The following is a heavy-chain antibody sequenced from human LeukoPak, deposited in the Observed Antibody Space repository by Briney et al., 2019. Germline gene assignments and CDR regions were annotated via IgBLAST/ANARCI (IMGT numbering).Heavy chain of an antibody. CDR3: AKDVYSGGPNWFDP. CDR1: GFTFSSYA. Sequence: GGSLRLSCAASGFTFSSYAMSWVRQAPGKGLEWVSGISDGGITTYYADSVKGRFTISRDNSKNTLYLQMNSLRAEDTAIYYCAKDVYSGGPNWFDPWGQGTLVTVSS. J-gene: IGHJ5*02. D-gene: IGHD6-19*01. V-gene: IGHV3-23*01. CDR2: ISDGGITT.